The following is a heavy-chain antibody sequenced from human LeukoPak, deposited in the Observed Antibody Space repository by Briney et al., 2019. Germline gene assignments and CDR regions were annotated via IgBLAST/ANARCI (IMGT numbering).Heavy chain of an antibody. CDR2: ISGSGGST. Sequence: GGSLRLSCAASGFSFSNYAMSWVRQAPGRGLEWVSGISGSGGSTYYADSVKGRFTLSRDNSKNTLYLQMNSLRAEDTAVYYCARDKRSTHYYYGMDVWGQGTTVTVSS. V-gene: IGHV3-23*01. CDR1: GFSFSNYA. J-gene: IGHJ6*02. CDR3: ARDKRSTHYYYGMDV. D-gene: IGHD3-10*01.